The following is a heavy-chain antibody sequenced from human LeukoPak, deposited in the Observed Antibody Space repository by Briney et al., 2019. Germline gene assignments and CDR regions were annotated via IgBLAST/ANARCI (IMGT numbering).Heavy chain of an antibody. Sequence: PGGSLRLSCAASGFTFRSYWMSWVRQAPGKGLEWVANIKQDGNERYYVDSVKGRFTISRNNAKNSLYLQMSSLRAEDTAVYYCARAYYYDSSGYVYYFEYWGQGTLLTVSS. V-gene: IGHV3-7*01. D-gene: IGHD3-22*01. CDR3: ARAYYYDSSGYVYYFEY. J-gene: IGHJ4*02. CDR2: IKQDGNER. CDR1: GFTFRSYW.